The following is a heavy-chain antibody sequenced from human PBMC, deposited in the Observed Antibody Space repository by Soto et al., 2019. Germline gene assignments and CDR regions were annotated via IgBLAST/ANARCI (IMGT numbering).Heavy chain of an antibody. CDR1: GGTFTSYA. CDR2: IIPGFDTT. CDR3: ARDQGLFVHTGMVIDYYGMDV. D-gene: IGHD5-18*01. V-gene: IGHV1-69*01. J-gene: IGHJ6*02. Sequence: QVHLVQSGAEVRKPGSSVKVSCTTSGGTFTSYAVSWVRQVPGQGLQWMGGIIPGFDTTFYAQKFQGRVTITADESTNSAYMELRGLRSEDTPVYYCARDQGLFVHTGMVIDYYGMDVWGPGTTVTVSS.